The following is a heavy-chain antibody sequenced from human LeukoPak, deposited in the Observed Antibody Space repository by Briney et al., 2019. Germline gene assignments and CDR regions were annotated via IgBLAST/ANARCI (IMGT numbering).Heavy chain of an antibody. CDR2: IYYSGST. D-gene: IGHD5-18*01. V-gene: IGHV4-39*07. CDR3: ARVLLYSYGYIDY. CDR1: GGSISSSSYY. Sequence: SETLSLTCTVSGGSISSSSYYWGWIRQPPGKGLEWIGSIYYSGSTYHNSSLKSRVTISVDTSKNQFSLKLSPVTAADTAVYYCARVLLYSYGYIDYWGQGTLVTVSS. J-gene: IGHJ4*02.